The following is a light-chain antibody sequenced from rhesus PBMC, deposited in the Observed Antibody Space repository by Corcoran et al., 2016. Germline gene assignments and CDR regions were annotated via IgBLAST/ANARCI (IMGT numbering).Light chain of an antibody. CDR2: DAS. J-gene: IGKJ4*01. V-gene: IGKV3-35*01. CDR1: QSVSSH. CDR3: LQESTWPLT. Sequence: EIVMTQSPATLSVSPGERATLSCRASQSVSSHLAWYQQKPGQAPRLLTYDASNRATGIPDRFSGSGSGTDFTLTIRSLEPEDVGVYYCLQESTWPLTFGGGTNVEIK.